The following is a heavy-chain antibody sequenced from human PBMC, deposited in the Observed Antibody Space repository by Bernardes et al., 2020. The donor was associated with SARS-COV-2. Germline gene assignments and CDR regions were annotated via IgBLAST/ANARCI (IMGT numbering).Heavy chain of an antibody. V-gene: IGHV3-49*03. CDR1: GFTFGDYA. D-gene: IGHD2-15*01. J-gene: IGHJ4*02. Sequence: SLRLSCTASGFTFGDYAMSWFRQAPGKGLEWVGFIRSKAYGGTTEYAASVKGRFTISRDDSKSIAYLQMNSLKTEDTAVYYCTRYYCSGGSCYEDYWGQGTLVTVSS. CDR3: TRYYCSGGSCYEDY. CDR2: IRSKAYGGTT.